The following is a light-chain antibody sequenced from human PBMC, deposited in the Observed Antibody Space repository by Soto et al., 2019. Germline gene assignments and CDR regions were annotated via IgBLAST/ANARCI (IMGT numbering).Light chain of an antibody. Sequence: EIVLTQSPGTLSLSPGERATLSCRASQTVSTNYLAWYQQKPGQAPRLLIYGASSRATGIPDRFSGSGSGTDFILTISRLEPEDLAVYYCQQYGSSPRTFGQGTTLEIK. CDR2: GAS. J-gene: IGKJ2*01. V-gene: IGKV3-20*01. CDR1: QTVSTNY. CDR3: QQYGSSPRT.